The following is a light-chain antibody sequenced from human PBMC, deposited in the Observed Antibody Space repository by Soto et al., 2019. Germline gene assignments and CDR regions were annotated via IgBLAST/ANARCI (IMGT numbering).Light chain of an antibody. CDR3: QASYTTPAVS. CDR2: ATS. V-gene: IGKV1-39*01. Sequence: DIQMTQSPSSLSASLGDRVTITCRASQNIDNYLNWYQQKPGKAPKLLIYATSTLQSGVPSRFSGSGSGTEFTLTISSLQAEDFATYFCQASYTTPAVSFGGGTKVEIK. J-gene: IGKJ4*01. CDR1: QNIDNY.